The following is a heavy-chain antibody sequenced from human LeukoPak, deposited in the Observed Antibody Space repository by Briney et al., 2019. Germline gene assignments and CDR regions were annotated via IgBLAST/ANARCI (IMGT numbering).Heavy chain of an antibody. V-gene: IGHV1-3*01. J-gene: IGHJ4*02. CDR1: GYFFTTCD. CDR2: VNPADGGT. Sequence: GASVRLSRSASGYFFTTCDIHCVRQAPGQRLEWMGWVNPADGGTRYSQKFQGRVSITRDTPATTAYLDLSRLRSEDTALYYCARRLKGPFSNPFDYWGQGTLVTVSS. CDR3: ARRLKGPFSNPFDY. D-gene: IGHD4-11*01.